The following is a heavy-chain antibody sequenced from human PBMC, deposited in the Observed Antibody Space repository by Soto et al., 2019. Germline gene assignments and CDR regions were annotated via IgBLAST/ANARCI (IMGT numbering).Heavy chain of an antibody. Sequence: QVKLVQSGAEVKKPGSSVKVSCKASGGTFSSYTISWVRQAPGQGLEWMGRIIPILGIATYAQKFQGRVTITADKSTSTAYMELSSLRSEDTAVYYCARDRMGLNSGYDFPMQYYGMDVWGQGTTVTVSS. CDR2: IIPILGIA. J-gene: IGHJ6*02. CDR1: GGTFSSYT. D-gene: IGHD5-12*01. V-gene: IGHV1-69*08. CDR3: ARDRMGLNSGYDFPMQYYGMDV.